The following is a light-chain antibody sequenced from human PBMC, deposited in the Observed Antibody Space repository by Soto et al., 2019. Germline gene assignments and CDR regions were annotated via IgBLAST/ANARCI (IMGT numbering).Light chain of an antibody. CDR3: HTYKSAPSLT. CDR2: AAS. J-gene: IGKJ4*01. V-gene: IGKV1-27*01. Sequence: DIQMTQSPSSLSASVGDRVTITCRASQGISNFLAWYQHKPGKVPKLLIYAASTLQSGVPSRFSGSGSGTDFTLTISSLQPEDVATYYCHTYKSAPSLTFGGGTKVEIK. CDR1: QGISNF.